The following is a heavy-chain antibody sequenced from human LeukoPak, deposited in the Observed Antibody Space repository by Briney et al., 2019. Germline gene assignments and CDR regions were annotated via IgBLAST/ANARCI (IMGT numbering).Heavy chain of an antibody. J-gene: IGHJ3*02. CDR2: IYYSGST. D-gene: IGHD5-18*01. CDR1: GGSISTYY. V-gene: IGHV4-59*01. CDR3: ARAKRDTAWGAFAFDI. Sequence: SETLSLTCTVSGGSISTYYWSWIRQPPGKGLEWIGYIYYSGSTNYNPSLKSRVTISVDTSKNQFSLELSSVTAADTAVYYCARAKRDTAWGAFAFDIWGQGTMVTVSS.